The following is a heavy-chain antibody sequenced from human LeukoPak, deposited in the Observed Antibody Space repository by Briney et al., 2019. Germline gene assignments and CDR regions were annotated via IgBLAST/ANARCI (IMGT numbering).Heavy chain of an antibody. D-gene: IGHD2/OR15-2a*01. Sequence: PGGSLRLSCAVSGFTFSSYPMTWVRQAPGQGLEWVSTITGSGGSTYYADSVKGRLAISRDNSKNTLYLQLNTLRVEDTAVYYCARAASMWGFFDYWGQGTLVTVSS. V-gene: IGHV3-23*01. CDR1: GFTFSSYP. J-gene: IGHJ4*02. CDR3: ARAASMWGFFDY. CDR2: ITGSGGST.